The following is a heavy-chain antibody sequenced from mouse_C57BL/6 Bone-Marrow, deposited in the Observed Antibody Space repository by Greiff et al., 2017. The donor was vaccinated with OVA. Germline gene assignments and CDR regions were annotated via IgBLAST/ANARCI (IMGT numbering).Heavy chain of an antibody. CDR2: IYPGDGDT. CDR1: GYAFSSYW. Sequence: VQLQQSGAELVKPGASVKISCKASGYAFSSYWMNWVKQRPGKGLEWIGQIYPGDGDTNYNGKFKGKATLTADKSSSTAYMQLSSLTSEDSAVYFCARSELLRAMDYWGQGTSVTVSS. CDR3: ARSELLRAMDY. D-gene: IGHD1-1*01. J-gene: IGHJ4*01. V-gene: IGHV1-80*01.